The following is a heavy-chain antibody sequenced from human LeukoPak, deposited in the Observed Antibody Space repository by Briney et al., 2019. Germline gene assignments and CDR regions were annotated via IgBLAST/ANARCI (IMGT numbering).Heavy chain of an antibody. CDR2: IFYTGNT. CDR3: ARTIPGPGWGLSFDY. J-gene: IGHJ4*02. V-gene: IGHV4-59*02. CDR1: GGSVSRYY. D-gene: IGHD6-19*01. Sequence: SETLSLTCSVSGGSVSRYYWSWIRQPPGKGLEWIGYIFYTGNTNYNPSLKSRVTISVDTSKSQFSLKLSSVTPADTAIYYCARTIPGPGWGLSFDYWGQGALVTVSS.